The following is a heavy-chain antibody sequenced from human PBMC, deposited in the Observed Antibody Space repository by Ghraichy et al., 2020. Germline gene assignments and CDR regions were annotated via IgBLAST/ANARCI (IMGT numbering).Heavy chain of an antibody. Sequence: GGSLRLSCAASGFSFSSYAINWVRQAPGKGPEWVSGISASGSSTYYADSVKGRFTISRDNSKNTLYLQMNSLRAEDTAVYYCAKDRLHKGYDTDGYYPKCDFWGLGTLVTVSS. D-gene: IGHD3-22*01. CDR2: ISASGSST. J-gene: IGHJ4*02. CDR1: GFSFSSYA. V-gene: IGHV3-23*01. CDR3: AKDRLHKGYDTDGYYPKCDF.